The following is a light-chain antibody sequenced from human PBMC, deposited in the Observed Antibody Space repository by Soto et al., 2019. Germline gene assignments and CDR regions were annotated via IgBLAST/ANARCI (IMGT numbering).Light chain of an antibody. CDR3: QQLNSYPRP. V-gene: IGKV1-9*01. CDR1: QGISSY. CDR2: AAS. J-gene: IGKJ1*01. Sequence: DIQLTQSPSFLSASVGDRVTITCRASQGISSYLAWYQQKPGKAPNLLIYAASTLQSGVPSRFSGSGSGTEFTLTISSLQPEDFATYYCQQLNSYPRPFGQGTKVDIK.